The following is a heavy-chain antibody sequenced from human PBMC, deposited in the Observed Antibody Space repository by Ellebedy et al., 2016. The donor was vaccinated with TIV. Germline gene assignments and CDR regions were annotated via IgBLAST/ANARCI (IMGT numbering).Heavy chain of an antibody. D-gene: IGHD1-26*01. J-gene: IGHJ4*02. V-gene: IGHV3-74*01. CDR1: GFAFSDNW. Sequence: GESLKISCAASGFAFSDNWMHWVRQGPGKGPVWVSRINSDGTSSSYADSVRGRFTISRDNAKNTLYLQMNSLRAEDTDVYYCVSGAPFENWGQGALVTVSS. CDR3: VSGAPFEN. CDR2: INSDGTSS.